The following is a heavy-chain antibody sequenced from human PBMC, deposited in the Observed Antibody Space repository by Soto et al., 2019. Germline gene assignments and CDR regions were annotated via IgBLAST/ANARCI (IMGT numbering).Heavy chain of an antibody. V-gene: IGHV3-33*06. CDR3: AKDTNGLVATINFDY. CDR2: IWYDGSNK. CDR1: GFTFSSYG. J-gene: IGHJ4*02. D-gene: IGHD5-12*01. Sequence: PGGSLRLSCAASGFTFSSYGMHWVRQAPGKGLEWVAVIWYDGSNKYYADSVKGRFTISRDNSKNTLYLQMNSLRAEDMAVYYCAKDTNGLVATINFDYWGQAPLVTVSS.